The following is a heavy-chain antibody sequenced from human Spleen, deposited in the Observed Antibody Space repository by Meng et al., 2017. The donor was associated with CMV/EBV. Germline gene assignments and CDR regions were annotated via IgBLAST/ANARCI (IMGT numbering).Heavy chain of an antibody. CDR3: ARPANYDFWSGYFYYYYGMDV. J-gene: IGHJ6*02. Sequence: GESLKISCAASGFTFSSYWMHWVRQAPGKGLVWVSRINSDGSSTSYADSVKGRFTISRDNAKNTLYLQMNSLRAEDTAVYYCARPANYDFWSGYFYYYYGMDVWGQGTTVTVSS. D-gene: IGHD3-3*01. V-gene: IGHV3-74*01. CDR1: GFTFSSYW. CDR2: INSDGSST.